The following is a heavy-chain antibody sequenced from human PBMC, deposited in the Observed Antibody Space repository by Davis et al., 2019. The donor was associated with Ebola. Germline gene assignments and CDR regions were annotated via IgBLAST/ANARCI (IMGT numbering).Heavy chain of an antibody. Sequence: GGSLRLSCAASGFTFSNYAMSWVRQAPGAGPEWVGRVRPNTQGGTTDYAAPAKGRFSISRDDARDTLHLQMNFLKIEDTAVYYCTTGGFWGQGTLVTVSS. V-gene: IGHV3-15*01. CDR1: GFTFSNYA. CDR3: TTGGF. J-gene: IGHJ4*02. CDR2: VRPNTQGGTT.